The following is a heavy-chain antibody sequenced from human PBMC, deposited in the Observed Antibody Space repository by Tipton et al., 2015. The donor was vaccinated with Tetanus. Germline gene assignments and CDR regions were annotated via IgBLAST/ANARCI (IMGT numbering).Heavy chain of an antibody. D-gene: IGHD6-6*01. V-gene: IGHV4-31*03. CDR3: ARDQGGGRVVRLNWFDP. CDR1: GDSISRGGYF. CDR2: IYYSGST. Sequence: TLSLTCTVSGDSISRGGYFWDWVRPRPGKGPEWVGYIYYSGSTYYNPSFKSRVSMSVDTSKNQFSLNLTSVTAADTAVYYCARDQGGGRVVRLNWFDPWGQGTLVAVSS. J-gene: IGHJ5*02.